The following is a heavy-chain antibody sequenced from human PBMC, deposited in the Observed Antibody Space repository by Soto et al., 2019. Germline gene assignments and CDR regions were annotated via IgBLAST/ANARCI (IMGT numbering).Heavy chain of an antibody. Sequence: QVHLVQSGAEVKKPGASVKVSCKCSGYTFTSYGITWVRQAPGQGLEWMGWISAHNGNTNYAQKLQGRVTVTRDTPTSTAYMELRSLRSDATAMYYCARGRYGDYWGQGALVTVSS. CDR2: ISAHNGNT. CDR3: ARGRYGDY. D-gene: IGHD1-1*01. J-gene: IGHJ4*02. V-gene: IGHV1-18*01. CDR1: GYTFTSYG.